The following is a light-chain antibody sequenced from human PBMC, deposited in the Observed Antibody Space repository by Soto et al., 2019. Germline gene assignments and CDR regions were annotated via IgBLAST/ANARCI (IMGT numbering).Light chain of an antibody. CDR1: SSDVGAYDY. CDR3: CSYAGSYASDYV. V-gene: IGLV2-11*01. Sequence: QSVLTQPPSVSGSPGQSVTISCTGISSDVGAYDYVSWYQQHPGKAPKLMIYDVTKRPSGVPDRFSGSKSGNTASLTISGLQAEDEADYYCCSYAGSYASDYVFGAGTKVTVL. J-gene: IGLJ1*01. CDR2: DVT.